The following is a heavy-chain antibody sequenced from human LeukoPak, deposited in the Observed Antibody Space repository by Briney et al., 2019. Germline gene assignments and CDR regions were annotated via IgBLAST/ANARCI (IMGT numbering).Heavy chain of an antibody. D-gene: IGHD3-22*01. Sequence: GASVNVFCKVSGYTFIENYIHWVRHAPAQGLEWMGLINHHTGAANYSQKFQGRDTMTRDTSLSTPYMHLTRLKFDDTAVYYCARGNSGYSPWGQGRPVT. CDR3: ARGNSGYSP. CDR1: GYTFIENY. CDR2: INHHTGAA. J-gene: IGHJ4*02. V-gene: IGHV1-2*02.